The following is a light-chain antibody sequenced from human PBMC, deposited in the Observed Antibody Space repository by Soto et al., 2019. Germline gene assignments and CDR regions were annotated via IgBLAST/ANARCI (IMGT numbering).Light chain of an antibody. Sequence: QAVLAQPPPTSGAPRARGPLSCSWRSFQIGSNYVYWYQQLPGTAPKLLIYRNSQRPSGVPDRFSGSKSGTSASLAISGLRSEDEADYYCAAWDDSLSGSYVFGTGTKVTVL. J-gene: IGLJ1*01. CDR2: RNS. CDR1: SFQIGSNY. CDR3: AAWDDSLSGSYV. V-gene: IGLV1-47*01.